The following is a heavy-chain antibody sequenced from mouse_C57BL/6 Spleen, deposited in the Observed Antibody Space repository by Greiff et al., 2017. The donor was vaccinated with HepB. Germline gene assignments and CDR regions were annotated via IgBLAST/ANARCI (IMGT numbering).Heavy chain of an antibody. V-gene: IGHV10-1*01. CDR3: VRHSIYYYGSSYDWYFDV. CDR2: IRSKSNNYAT. D-gene: IGHD1-1*01. J-gene: IGHJ1*03. CDR1: GFSFNTYA. Sequence: EVQLVESGGGLVQPKGSLKLSCAASGFSFNTYAMNWVRQAPGKGLEWVARIRSKSNNYATYYADSVKDRFTISRDDSESMLYLTMNNLKTEDTAIKYCVRHSIYYYGSSYDWYFDVWGTGTTVTVSS.